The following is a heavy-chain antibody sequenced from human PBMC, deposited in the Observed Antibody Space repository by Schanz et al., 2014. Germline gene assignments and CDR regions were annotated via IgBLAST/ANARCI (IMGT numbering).Heavy chain of an antibody. D-gene: IGHD2-8*01. V-gene: IGHV3-30-3*01. J-gene: IGHJ6*03. CDR2: ISHDGHRD. CDR1: GFTFHTYD. Sequence: DLEESGGGVVQPGRSLRLSCAASGFTFHTYDMHWVRQAPGKGLEWVAQISHDGHRDFYADSVKGRFTVSRDNNWKTLSLQMNSLRADDTAVYYCVRDRGFCANDICWLRYYMDVRGNGTTVTVSS. CDR3: VRDRGFCANDICWLRYYMDV.